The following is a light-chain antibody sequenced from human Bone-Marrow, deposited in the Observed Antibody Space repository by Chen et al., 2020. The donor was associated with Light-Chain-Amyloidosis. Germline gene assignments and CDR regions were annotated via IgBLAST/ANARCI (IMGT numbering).Light chain of an antibody. CDR2: GAS. V-gene: IGKV1-39*01. Sequence: DIQMTQFPSSLSASVGDRVTITYRASQSINNFLFWYQQKPGTAPKLLIYGASILQSGVPSRFIGSGSGADFTLTISSLQPKDFATYYCQQSNSVPATFGPGTKVDFK. CDR3: QQSNSVPAT. CDR1: QSINNF. J-gene: IGKJ3*01.